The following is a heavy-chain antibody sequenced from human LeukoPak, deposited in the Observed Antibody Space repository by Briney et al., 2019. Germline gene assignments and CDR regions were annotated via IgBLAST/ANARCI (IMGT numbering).Heavy chain of an antibody. Sequence: KSSETLSLTCAVYGGSFSGYYWSWIRQPPGKGLEWIGEINHSGSTNYNPSLKSRVTISVDTSKNQFSLKLSSVTAADTAVYYCARGPTVLYYYYGMDVWGQGTTVTVSS. CDR1: GGSFSGYY. V-gene: IGHV4-34*01. D-gene: IGHD4-11*01. J-gene: IGHJ6*02. CDR3: ARGPTVLYYYYGMDV. CDR2: INHSGST.